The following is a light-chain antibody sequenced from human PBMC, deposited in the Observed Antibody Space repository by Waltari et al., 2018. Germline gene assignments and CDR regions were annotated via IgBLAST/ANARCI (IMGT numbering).Light chain of an antibody. Sequence: EIVMTQSPVTLSVSPGERAALSCRPSQSVRTNLAWYQQRPGQTPRLLISGTSTRATEIPARFSGSGSGTEFTLTISSLQSEDFAVYYCQQYNDWPYTFGQGTKLEIK. CDR3: QQYNDWPYT. CDR2: GTS. CDR1: QSVRTN. J-gene: IGKJ2*01. V-gene: IGKV3-15*01.